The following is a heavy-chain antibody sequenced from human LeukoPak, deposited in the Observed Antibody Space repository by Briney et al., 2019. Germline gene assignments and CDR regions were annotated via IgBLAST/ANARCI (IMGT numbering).Heavy chain of an antibody. CDR1: GFTFSSYG. Sequence: GRSLRLSCAASGFTFSSYGMHWVRQAPGKGLEWVAVISYDGSNKYYADSVKGRFTISRDNSKNTLYLQMNSLRAEDTAVYYCAKDLCGGDCWGQGTLVTVSS. V-gene: IGHV3-30*18. CDR3: AKDLCGGDC. J-gene: IGHJ4*02. CDR2: ISYDGSNK. D-gene: IGHD2-21*01.